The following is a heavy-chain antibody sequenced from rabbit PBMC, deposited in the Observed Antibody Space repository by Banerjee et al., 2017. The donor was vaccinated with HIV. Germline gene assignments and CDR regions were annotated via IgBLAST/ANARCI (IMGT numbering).Heavy chain of an antibody. CDR3: ARDLGGGNWYFDL. Sequence: QEQLEESGGDLVKPEGSLTLTCTASGFSFSGSYCMCWVRQAPGKGLEWIGCIYTGSGSTYYATWAKGRFTISKTSSTTMTLQMTSLTAADTATYFCARDLGGGNWYFDLWGQGTLVTVS. J-gene: IGHJ4*01. CDR2: IYTGSGST. CDR1: GFSFSGSYC. D-gene: IGHD1-1*01. V-gene: IGHV1S45*01.